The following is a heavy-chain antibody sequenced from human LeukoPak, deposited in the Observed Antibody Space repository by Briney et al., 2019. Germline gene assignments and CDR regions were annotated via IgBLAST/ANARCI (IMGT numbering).Heavy chain of an antibody. D-gene: IGHD3-10*01. CDR1: GYTFTGYY. V-gene: IGHV1-2*06. J-gene: IGHJ4*02. CDR2: LLPNSDGT. CDR3: LVDGSGTYTGLDH. Sequence: ASVKVSCKASGYTFTGYYMHWVRQAPGQGLEWMGRLLPNSDGTAYAQKFQGRVTMTRDTSISTAYMELSRLRFDDTAVYYCLVDGSGTYTGLDHWGQGTLVAVSS.